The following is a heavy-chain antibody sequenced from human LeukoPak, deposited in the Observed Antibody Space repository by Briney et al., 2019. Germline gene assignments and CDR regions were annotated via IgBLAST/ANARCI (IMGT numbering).Heavy chain of an antibody. V-gene: IGHV3-30*18. CDR1: GFTFSSYG. CDR2: ISYDGSNK. J-gene: IGHJ4*02. Sequence: PGRSLRLSCAASGFTFSSYGMHWVRQAPGKGLEWVAVISYDGSNKYYADSVKGRFTISRDNSKNTLYLQMNSLRAEDTAVYYCAKARVAGIDYWGQGTLVTVSS. CDR3: AKARVAGIDY. D-gene: IGHD6-19*01.